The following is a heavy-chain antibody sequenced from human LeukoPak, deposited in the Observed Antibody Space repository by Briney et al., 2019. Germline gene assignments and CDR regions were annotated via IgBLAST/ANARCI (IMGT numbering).Heavy chain of an antibody. CDR3: ARDSSGYQ. Sequence: GGSLRLSCAASGFTFSTYWMSWVRQAPGKGLEWVANIKEDGSEKYYGDPVKGRFTISRDNAKNSLYLQMNSLRAEDTAVYYCARDSSGYQWGQGTLVTVYS. D-gene: IGHD3-22*01. CDR2: IKEDGSEK. J-gene: IGHJ4*02. CDR1: GFTFSTYW. V-gene: IGHV3-7*01.